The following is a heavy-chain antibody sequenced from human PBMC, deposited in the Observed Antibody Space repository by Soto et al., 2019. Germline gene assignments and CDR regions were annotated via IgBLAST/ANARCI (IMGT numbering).Heavy chain of an antibody. V-gene: IGHV2-5*01. J-gene: IGHJ4*02. CDR2: THWNDDN. Sequence: QITLKESGPTLVKPTQTLTLTCTFSGFSLSTSGVGVGWIRQPPGKALEWLAVTHWNDDNHYSPSLKSRLTSPQDTSKNQVVLTMTNMDPVDTATYYCAHRRVGNGLDYWGQGTLVTVSS. D-gene: IGHD2-8*01. CDR1: GFSLSTSGVG. CDR3: AHRRVGNGLDY.